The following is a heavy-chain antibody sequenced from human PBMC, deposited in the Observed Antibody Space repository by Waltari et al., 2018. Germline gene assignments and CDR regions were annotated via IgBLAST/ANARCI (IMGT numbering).Heavy chain of an antibody. J-gene: IGHJ4*02. CDR1: GYTFTSYA. CDR2: INAGKGNT. Sequence: QVQLVQSGAEVKKPGASVKVSCKASGYTFTSYAMHWVRQAPGQRLEWMGWINAGKGNTKYSQKFQGRVTITRDTSASTAYMELSSLRSEDTAVYYCAGGYSSSWTMYYFDYWGQGTLVTVSS. V-gene: IGHV1-3*01. D-gene: IGHD6-13*01. CDR3: AGGYSSSWTMYYFDY.